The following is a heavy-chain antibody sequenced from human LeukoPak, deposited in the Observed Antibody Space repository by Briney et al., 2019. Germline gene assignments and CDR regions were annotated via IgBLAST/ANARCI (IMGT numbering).Heavy chain of an antibody. CDR3: ARTNPYFYSGYFPDP. V-gene: IGHV1-18*01. CDR2: ISAHTGNT. J-gene: IGHJ5*02. CDR1: GYTFTNYG. Sequence: ASVKVSCKASGYTFTNYGISWVRQAPGQGLEWMGWISAHTGNTKNAQKFQGRVTLTTDTSTSTAYMELRSLRSDDTAVYYCARTNPYFYSGYFPDPGGQGTLVPVPS. D-gene: IGHD3-22*01.